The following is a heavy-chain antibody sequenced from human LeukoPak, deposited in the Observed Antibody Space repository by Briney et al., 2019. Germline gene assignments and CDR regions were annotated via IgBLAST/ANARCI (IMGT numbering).Heavy chain of an antibody. CDR3: ARIPYYDFWSGYYPFDY. CDR1: GDSVSSSNYY. D-gene: IGHD3-3*01. J-gene: IGHJ4*02. CDR2: IYYGGNT. Sequence: PSETLSLTCAVSGDSVSSSNYYWSWIRQPPGKGLEWIGYIYYGGNTNYNPSLQSRVTISVDTSKNQFSLKLSSVTAADTAVYYCARIPYYDFWSGYYPFDYWGQGTLVTVSS. V-gene: IGHV4-61*01.